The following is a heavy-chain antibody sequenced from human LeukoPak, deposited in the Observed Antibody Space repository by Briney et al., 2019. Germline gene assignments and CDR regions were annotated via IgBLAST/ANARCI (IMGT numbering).Heavy chain of an antibody. J-gene: IGHJ3*02. Sequence: GASVKVSCKAPGYTFTSYSMQWVRQAPGQGLEWMGIINPSGDSTSYTQKLQGRLTMTRDTSTNTVYMELSSLRSDDTAVYYCARSPDSSGYEYAFDIWGQGTMVTVSS. D-gene: IGHD3-22*01. CDR3: ARSPDSSGYEYAFDI. V-gene: IGHV1-46*01. CDR1: GYTFTSYS. CDR2: INPSGDST.